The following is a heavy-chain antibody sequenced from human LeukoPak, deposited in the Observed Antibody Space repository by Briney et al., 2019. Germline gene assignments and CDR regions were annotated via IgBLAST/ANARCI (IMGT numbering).Heavy chain of an antibody. CDR2: IYTSGST. J-gene: IGHJ4*02. Sequence: SETLSLTCTVSGGSISSGSYYWSWIRQPAGKGLEWIGRIYTSGSTNYNPSLKSRVTISVDTSKNQFSLKLSSVTAADTAVYYCAFSSGWYGGTDYWGQGTLVTVSS. CDR3: AFSSGWYGGTDY. V-gene: IGHV4-61*02. D-gene: IGHD6-19*01. CDR1: GGSISSGSYY.